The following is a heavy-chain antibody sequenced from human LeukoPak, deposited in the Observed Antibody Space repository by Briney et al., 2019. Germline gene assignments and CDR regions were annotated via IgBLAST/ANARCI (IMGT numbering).Heavy chain of an antibody. Sequence: GGSLRLSCAASGFTLSSYAMSWVRQAPGKGLEWVSYISSSSTTIYYADSVKGRFTISRDNADNSLFLQMNSLSAADTAVYYCARDPEDYFDYWGQGTLVTVSS. CDR2: ISSSSTTI. V-gene: IGHV3-48*01. CDR3: ARDPEDYFDY. CDR1: GFTLSSYA. J-gene: IGHJ4*02.